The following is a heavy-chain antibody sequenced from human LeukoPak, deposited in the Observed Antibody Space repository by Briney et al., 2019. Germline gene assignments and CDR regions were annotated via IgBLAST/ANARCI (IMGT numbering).Heavy chain of an antibody. J-gene: IGHJ5*02. CDR3: ARERRPGPAATNWFDP. CDR1: GYTFTGYY. Sequence: GASVKVSCKASGYTFTGYYMHWVRQAPGQGLEWMGWINPNSGGTNYVQKFQGRVTMTRDTSISTAYMELSRLRSDDTAVYYCARERRPGPAATNWFDPWGQGTLVTVPS. V-gene: IGHV1-2*02. D-gene: IGHD2-2*01. CDR2: INPNSGGT.